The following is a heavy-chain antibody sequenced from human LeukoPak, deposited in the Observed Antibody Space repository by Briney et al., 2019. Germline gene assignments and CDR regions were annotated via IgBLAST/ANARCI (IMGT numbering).Heavy chain of an antibody. J-gene: IGHJ4*02. CDR2: IKQDGSEK. CDR3: ARAEGYSSSSPQFDY. CDR1: GFTFSSYW. V-gene: IGHV3-7*03. D-gene: IGHD6-13*01. Sequence: PGGSLRLSCAASGFTFSSYWMSWGRQAPGKGLEWVANIKQDGSEKYYVDSVKGRFTISRENAKNSLYLQMNSLRAEDTAVYYCARAEGYSSSSPQFDYWGQGTLVTVSS.